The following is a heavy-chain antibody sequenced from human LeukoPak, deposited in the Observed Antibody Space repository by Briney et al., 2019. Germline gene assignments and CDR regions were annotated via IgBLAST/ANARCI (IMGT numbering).Heavy chain of an antibody. Sequence: QSGGSLRLSCAASGFTFSSYAMHWVRQAPGKGLEYVSAISSNGGSTYYANSVKGRFTISRDNAKNSLYLQMNSLRAEDTAVYYCARDRHIVVVTGDLSFDTWGQGTMVTVSS. CDR2: ISSNGGST. CDR1: GFTFSSYA. D-gene: IGHD2-21*02. J-gene: IGHJ3*02. CDR3: ARDRHIVVVTGDLSFDT. V-gene: IGHV3-64*01.